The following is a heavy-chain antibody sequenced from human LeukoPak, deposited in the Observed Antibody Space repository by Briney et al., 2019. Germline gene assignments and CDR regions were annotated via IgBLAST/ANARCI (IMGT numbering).Heavy chain of an antibody. CDR2: IYDSGST. CDR3: ARDNGLNCSGGSCYYL. J-gene: IGHJ4*02. V-gene: IGHV4-30-4*01. D-gene: IGHD2-15*01. CDR1: GGSISSGDYY. Sequence: SETLSLTCTVSGGSISSGDYYWSWIRQPPGKGLEWIGYIYDSGSTYYNPSLKSRVTISVDTSKSQFSLKLSSVTAADTAVYYCARDNGLNCSGGSCYYLWGQGTLVTVSS.